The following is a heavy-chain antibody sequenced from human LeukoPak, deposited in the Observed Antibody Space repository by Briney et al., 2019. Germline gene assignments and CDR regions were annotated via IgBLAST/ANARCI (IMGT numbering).Heavy chain of an antibody. CDR1: GFTFSSYA. J-gene: IGHJ4*02. V-gene: IGHV3-30-3*01. Sequence: GGSLRLSCAASGFTFSSYAMHWVSEAPGKGLEWVAVISYDGSNKYYADSVKGRFTISRDNSKNTLYLQMNSLRAEDTAVYYCARDSRYSGSYRSYFDYWGQGTLVTVSS. CDR3: ARDSRYSGSYRSYFDY. CDR2: ISYDGSNK. D-gene: IGHD1-26*01.